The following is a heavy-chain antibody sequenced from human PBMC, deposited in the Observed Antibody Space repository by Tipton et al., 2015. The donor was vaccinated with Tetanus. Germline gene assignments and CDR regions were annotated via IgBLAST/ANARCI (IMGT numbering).Heavy chain of an antibody. CDR2: IWYDGSNT. D-gene: IGHD3-3*01. Sequence: SLRLSCAASGFTFNGYGVHWVRQAPGKGLEWVALIWYDGSNTYYADSVKGRFTISRDNSKNTVYLQMNNLRDEDTAVYYCARERSLEGLGPVDYWGQGTLVTVSS. CDR1: GFTFNGYG. J-gene: IGHJ4*02. V-gene: IGHV3-33*01. CDR3: ARERSLEGLGPVDY.